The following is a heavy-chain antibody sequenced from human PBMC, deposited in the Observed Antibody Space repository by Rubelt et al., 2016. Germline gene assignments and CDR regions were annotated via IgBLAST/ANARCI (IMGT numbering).Heavy chain of an antibody. V-gene: IGHV3-30*03. D-gene: IGHD3-3*01. J-gene: IGHJ4*02. CDR1: GFTFSSYG. Sequence: VESGGGVVQPGRSLRLSCAASGFTFSSYGMHWVRQAPGKGLEWVAVISYDGSNKYYADSVKGRFTISRDNSKNTLYLQMNSLRAEDTAVYYCARDPTKPFWSGYYSQESGYFDYWGQGTLVTVSS. CDR2: ISYDGSNK. CDR3: ARDPTKPFWSGYYSQESGYFDY.